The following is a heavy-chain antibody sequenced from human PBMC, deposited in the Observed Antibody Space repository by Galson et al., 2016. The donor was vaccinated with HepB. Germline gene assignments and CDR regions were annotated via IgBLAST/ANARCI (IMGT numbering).Heavy chain of an antibody. CDR3: ARVSDPFGFTATGWFDP. Sequence: SVQVSCKASGYTFPDYSIHWVRQAPGQGLEWMGWINPNSGGTNYPQKFQGSVTMTRDTSISTDYMDLSSLRFDDTAIYYCARVSDPFGFTATGWFDPWGQGTLVTVSS. J-gene: IGHJ5*02. D-gene: IGHD3-9*01. CDR1: GYTFPDYS. V-gene: IGHV1-2*02. CDR2: INPNSGGT.